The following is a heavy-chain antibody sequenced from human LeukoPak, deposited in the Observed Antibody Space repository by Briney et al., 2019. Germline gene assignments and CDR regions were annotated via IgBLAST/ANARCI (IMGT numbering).Heavy chain of an antibody. CDR2: IYYSGST. D-gene: IGHD3-10*01. Sequence: PSETLSLTCTISGGSISSSIYYWGWIRQPPGKGLEWIGSIYYSGSTYYNPSLKSRVTISVDTSKNQFSLKLSSVTAADTAVYFCARVRLNGSGNRWFDPWGQGTLVTVSS. J-gene: IGHJ5*02. CDR1: GGSISSSIYY. V-gene: IGHV4-39*01. CDR3: ARVRLNGSGNRWFDP.